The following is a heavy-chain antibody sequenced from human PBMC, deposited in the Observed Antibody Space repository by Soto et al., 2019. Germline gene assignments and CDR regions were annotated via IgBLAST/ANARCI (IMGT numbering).Heavy chain of an antibody. CDR2: IIPFFGTS. V-gene: IGHV1-69*01. CDR1: GGTFSSYP. J-gene: IGHJ6*02. D-gene: IGHD1-26*01. Sequence: QVQLVQSGAEVKKPGSSVKVSCEASGGTFSSYPINWVRQAPGQGLEWMGGIIPFFGTSNYAQKFQGRVTITADDSTSTAYMELRSLRSEDTAVYYCARVGHITNYGMDVWGQGTPVTVSS. CDR3: ARVGHITNYGMDV.